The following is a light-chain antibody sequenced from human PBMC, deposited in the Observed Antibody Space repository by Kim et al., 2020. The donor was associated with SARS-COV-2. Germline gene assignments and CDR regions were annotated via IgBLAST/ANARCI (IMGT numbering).Light chain of an antibody. Sequence: VTIACTGSSSNIGAGYDVHWYQQLPRPAPKLLIYANNNRPSWVPDRFAGSKSGTSASLAITGRQAEDEADYYCQSFDTSLSGRGVFGGGTKVTVL. V-gene: IGLV1-40*01. CDR1: SSNIGAGYD. J-gene: IGLJ3*02. CDR2: ANN. CDR3: QSFDTSLSGRGV.